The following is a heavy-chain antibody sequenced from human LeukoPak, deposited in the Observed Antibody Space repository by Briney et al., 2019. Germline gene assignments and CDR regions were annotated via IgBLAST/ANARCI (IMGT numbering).Heavy chain of an antibody. V-gene: IGHV3-9*01. CDR3: AQAAQETTVTTELDY. Sequence: GGSLRLSCAASGFTFDDYAMHWVRQAPGKGLEWVSGISWNSGSIGYADSVKGRFTVSRDNAKNSLYLQMNSLRAEDTALYYCAQAAQETTVTTELDYWGQGTLVTVSS. CDR2: ISWNSGSI. J-gene: IGHJ4*02. CDR1: GFTFDDYA. D-gene: IGHD4-17*01.